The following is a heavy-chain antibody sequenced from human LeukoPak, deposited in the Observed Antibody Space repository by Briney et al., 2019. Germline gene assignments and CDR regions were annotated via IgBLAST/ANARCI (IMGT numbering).Heavy chain of an antibody. D-gene: IGHD3-22*01. Sequence: SETLSLTCTVSGGSISSGGYYWSWIRQHPGKGLEWIGYIYYSGSTYYNPSLKSRVTISVDTSKNQFSLKLSPVTAADTAVYYCARADKYYDSSGIDYWGQGTLVTVSS. CDR2: IYYSGST. J-gene: IGHJ4*02. V-gene: IGHV4-31*03. CDR1: GGSISSGGYY. CDR3: ARADKYYDSSGIDY.